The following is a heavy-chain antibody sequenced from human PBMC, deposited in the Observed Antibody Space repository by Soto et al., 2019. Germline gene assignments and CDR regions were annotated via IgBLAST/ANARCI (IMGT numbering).Heavy chain of an antibody. CDR3: ARLGGAAATAFDI. Sequence: SETLSLTCTVSGGSISSGGYYWIWIRQNPGKGLAWIAYIYYSVSTYYNPSLKSRVTISVDTSKNQFSLKLSSVTAADTAVYYCARLGGAAATAFDIWGQGTMVTVSS. D-gene: IGHD2-15*01. V-gene: IGHV4-30-4*08. CDR1: GGSISSGGYY. CDR2: IYYSVST. J-gene: IGHJ3*02.